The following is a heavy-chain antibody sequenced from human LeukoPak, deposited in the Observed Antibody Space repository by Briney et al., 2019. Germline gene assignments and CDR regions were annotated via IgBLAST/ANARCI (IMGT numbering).Heavy chain of an antibody. CDR1: GFTFSSYS. V-gene: IGHV3-21*01. Sequence: GGSLRLSCAASGFTFSSYSMNWVRQAPGKGLEWVSSISSSSSYIYYADSVKGRFTISRDNAKNSLYLQMNSLRAEDTAVYYCTREGDCSSTSCYIDYWGQGTLVTVSS. CDR2: ISSSSSYI. J-gene: IGHJ4*02. CDR3: TREGDCSSTSCYIDY. D-gene: IGHD2-2*02.